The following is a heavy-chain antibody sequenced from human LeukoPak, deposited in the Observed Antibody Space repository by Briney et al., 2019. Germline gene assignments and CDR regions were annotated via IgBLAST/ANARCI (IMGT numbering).Heavy chain of an antibody. D-gene: IGHD2-15*01. J-gene: IGHJ4*02. CDR1: GYTLTELF. Sequence: ASVKVSCKVSGYTLTELFMHWVRQAPGKGLEWMGGFDPEDGETIYAQKFQGRVTMTEDTSTDTAYMELSSLRSEDMAVYYCATDRRYCSGGSCYSGFDYWGQGTLVTVSS. CDR3: ATDRRYCSGGSCYSGFDY. CDR2: FDPEDGET. V-gene: IGHV1-24*01.